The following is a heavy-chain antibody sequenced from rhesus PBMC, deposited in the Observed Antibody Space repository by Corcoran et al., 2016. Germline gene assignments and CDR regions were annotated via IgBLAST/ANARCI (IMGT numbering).Heavy chain of an antibody. D-gene: IGHD1-38*01. V-gene: IGHV4-106*01. J-gene: IGHJ4*01. CDR1: GVSISDDYY. CDR2: INGSGGGT. Sequence: QVQLQESGPGLVKPSETLSLTCAVSGVSISDDYYWSWILQPPGKGLEWIWYINGSGGGTNYNPSLKNRVTISIETAKNQFSLKLGSVTAADTAVYYCAREIHPIHLFDYWGQGVLVTVSS. CDR3: AREIHPIHLFDY.